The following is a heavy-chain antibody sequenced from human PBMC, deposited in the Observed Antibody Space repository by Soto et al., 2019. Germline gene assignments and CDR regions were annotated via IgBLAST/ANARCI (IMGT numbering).Heavy chain of an antibody. CDR2: IILIFGLA. CDR3: ARGGEYSAYDLDY. V-gene: IGHV1-69*02. D-gene: IGHD5-12*01. CDR1: GGTFSSYT. Sequence: VKVSCKASGGTFSSYTISWVRQAPGQGLDWLGRIILIFGLANYAKKFQGRVTITAENSTRTASMELSSLSFEDTAVYYCARGGEYSAYDLDYWGQGTLVTVSS. J-gene: IGHJ4*02.